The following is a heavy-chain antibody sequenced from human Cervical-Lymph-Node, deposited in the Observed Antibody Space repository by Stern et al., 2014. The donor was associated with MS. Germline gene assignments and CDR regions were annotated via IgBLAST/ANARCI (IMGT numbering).Heavy chain of an antibody. CDR2: INPHSGGT. Sequence: QLVESGAEARAPGASMKVSCKASGYLFTDYYLHWVRQAPGQGLEWLGWINPHSGGTNYAQNFQGRVTMTRDTSISTAYMELRWLGSADTAVYYCARGSGTAYDLRGDYWGQGTLVTVSS. CDR3: ARGSGTAYDLRGDY. D-gene: IGHD3-3*01. CDR1: GYLFTDYY. J-gene: IGHJ4*01. V-gene: IGHV1-2*02.